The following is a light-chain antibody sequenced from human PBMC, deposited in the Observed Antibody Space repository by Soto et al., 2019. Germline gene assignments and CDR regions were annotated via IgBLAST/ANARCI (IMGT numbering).Light chain of an antibody. Sequence: EIVLTQSPGTLSLSPGESATPSCRASRSVSGSYVAWYQQRPGLAPRLLVYGASTRATGIPARFSGSGSGTDFTLTISSLQSEDFAVYYCQQYNNWPRTFGQGTKVDIK. J-gene: IGKJ1*01. V-gene: IGKV3-15*01. CDR1: RSVSGSY. CDR3: QQYNNWPRT. CDR2: GAS.